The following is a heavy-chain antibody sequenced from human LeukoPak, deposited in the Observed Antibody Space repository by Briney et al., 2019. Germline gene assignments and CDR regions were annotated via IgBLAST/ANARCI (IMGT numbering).Heavy chain of an antibody. V-gene: IGHV4-59*01. CDR2: MYYSGST. J-gene: IGHJ5*02. Sequence: SETLSLTCTVSGGSISGYYWSWIRQPPGKGLEWIGYMYYSGSTTYNPSLKSRVTISVDTSKNQFPLKLTSVTAADTAVYYCARFHCSTTSCYRWFDPWGQGALVTVSS. CDR3: ARFHCSTTSCYRWFDP. D-gene: IGHD2-2*01. CDR1: GGSISGYY.